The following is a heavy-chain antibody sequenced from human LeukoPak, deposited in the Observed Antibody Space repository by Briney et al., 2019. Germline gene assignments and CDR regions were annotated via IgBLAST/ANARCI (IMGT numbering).Heavy chain of an antibody. CDR3: GRDPNGDYVGAFEF. Sequence: GGSLRLSCAASGFIFSKYALVWVRQAPGKGLEWVSGIWGCGADTRYADAVKGRFTISRDNSKNTLYLQMNSLGADDTAVYYCGRDPNGDYVGAFEFWGQGTMVTVSS. V-gene: IGHV3-23*01. CDR1: GFIFSKYA. D-gene: IGHD4-17*01. CDR2: IWGCGADT. J-gene: IGHJ3*01.